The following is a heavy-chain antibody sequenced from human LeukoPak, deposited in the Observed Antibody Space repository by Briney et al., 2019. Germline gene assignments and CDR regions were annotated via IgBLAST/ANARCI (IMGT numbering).Heavy chain of an antibody. V-gene: IGHV4-39*07. CDR3: ARRQGNDSWSGYYTWDY. CDR1: GGSISSSSYY. J-gene: IGHJ4*02. D-gene: IGHD3-3*01. Sequence: PSETLSLTCTVSGGSISSSSYYWGWIRQPPGKGLEWIGSIYYSGSTYYNPSLKSRVTISVDTSKNQFSLKLSSVTAADTAVYYCARRQGNDSWSGYYTWDYWGQGTLVTVSS. CDR2: IYYSGST.